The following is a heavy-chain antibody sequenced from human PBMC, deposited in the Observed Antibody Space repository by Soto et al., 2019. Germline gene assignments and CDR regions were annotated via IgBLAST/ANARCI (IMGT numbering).Heavy chain of an antibody. Sequence: ASETLSLTCTVSGGSISSYHWSWIRQPAGKGLEWIGRIYTSGSTNYNPSLKSRVTMSVDTSKNQFSLKLSSVTAADTAVYYCAREVDCSGGSCYSGYYYYGMDVWGQGTTVTAP. D-gene: IGHD2-15*01. V-gene: IGHV4-4*07. CDR1: GGSISSYH. CDR2: IYTSGST. CDR3: AREVDCSGGSCYSGYYYYGMDV. J-gene: IGHJ6*02.